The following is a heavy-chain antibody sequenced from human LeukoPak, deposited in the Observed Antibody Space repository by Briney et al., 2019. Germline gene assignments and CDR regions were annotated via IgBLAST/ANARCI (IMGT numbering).Heavy chain of an antibody. CDR2: ISGSGGST. CDR1: GFTFSSYA. V-gene: IGHV3-23*01. CDR3: AKGGSYWPKDYFDY. J-gene: IGHJ4*02. D-gene: IGHD3-10*01. Sequence: PGGSLRLSCAASGFTFSSYAMSWVRQAPGKGLEWVSGISGSGGSTYYADSVKGRFTISRDNSKNTLYLQMNSLRAEDTAVYYGAKGGSYWPKDYFDYWGQGTLVTVSS.